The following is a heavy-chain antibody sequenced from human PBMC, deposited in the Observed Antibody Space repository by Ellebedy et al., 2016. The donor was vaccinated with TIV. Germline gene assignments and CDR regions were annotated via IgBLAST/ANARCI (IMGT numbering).Heavy chain of an antibody. CDR3: ARRIFSGYEDDWFDP. V-gene: IGHV4-34*01. Sequence: SETLSLXXAVYGGSFSGYYWSWIRQPLGKGLEWIGEINHSGSTYYNPSLKSRVTISVDTSKNQFSLKLSSVTAADTAVYYCARRIFSGYEDDWFDPWGQGTLVTVSS. D-gene: IGHD5-12*01. J-gene: IGHJ5*02. CDR2: INHSGST. CDR1: GGSFSGYY.